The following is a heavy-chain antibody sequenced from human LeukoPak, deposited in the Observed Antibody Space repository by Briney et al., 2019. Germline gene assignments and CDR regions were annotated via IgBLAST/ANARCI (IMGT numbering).Heavy chain of an antibody. D-gene: IGHD3-22*01. V-gene: IGHV1-2*02. CDR2: INPNSGGT. CDR1: GYTFTGYF. Sequence: ASVKVSCKASGYTFTGYFMHWVRQAPGQGLEWMGWINPNSGGTNYAQKFQGRVTMTRDTSISTAYMELSRLRSDDTAVYYCARDYYDSSGYFFLGWFDPWGQGTLVTVSS. CDR3: ARDYYDSSGYFFLGWFDP. J-gene: IGHJ5*02.